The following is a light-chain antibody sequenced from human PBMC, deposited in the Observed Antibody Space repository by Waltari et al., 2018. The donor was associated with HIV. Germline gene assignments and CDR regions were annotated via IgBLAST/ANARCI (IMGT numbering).Light chain of an antibody. V-gene: IGLV2-23*02. CDR1: SSDVASYNL. CDR2: GVR. Sequence: QSALTQPASVSGSPGQSITISCTGTSSDVASYNLVSWYQQHPGKAPNRLIYGVRKLPSGVSNRFSGYKSGNTASLTIAGLQADDEADYYCGSYADGNKLRFGGGTILTVL. CDR3: GSYADGNKLR. J-gene: IGLJ2*01.